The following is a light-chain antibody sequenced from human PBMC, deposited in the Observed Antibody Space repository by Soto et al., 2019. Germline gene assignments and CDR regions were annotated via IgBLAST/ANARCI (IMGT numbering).Light chain of an antibody. CDR2: EVT. CDR1: SSDFATSNY. CDR3: ASYTTSSTLA. V-gene: IGLV2-14*01. Sequence: QPALTQPASVSGSPGQSITISCTGTSSDFATSNYVSWYQQPPGRAPKLILYEVTNRPSGVSNRLAGSKSGNTASLTISGLQAEDEADYYCASYTTSSTLAFGGGTKLTVL. J-gene: IGLJ2*01.